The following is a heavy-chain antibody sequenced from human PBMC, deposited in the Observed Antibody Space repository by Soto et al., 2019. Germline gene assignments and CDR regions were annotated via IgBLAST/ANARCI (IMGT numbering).Heavy chain of an antibody. CDR1: GGSFSGYY. CDR3: ARGRIVVVPARGWFDP. D-gene: IGHD2-2*01. V-gene: IGHV4-34*01. CDR2: INHSGST. Sequence: QVQLQQWGAGLLKPSETLSLTCAVYGGSFSGYYWSWIRQPPGKGLEWIGEINHSGSTNYNPSLKGRVTISVDPSKNQFSLKLSSVTAADTAVYYCARGRIVVVPARGWFDPWGQGTLVTVSS. J-gene: IGHJ5*02.